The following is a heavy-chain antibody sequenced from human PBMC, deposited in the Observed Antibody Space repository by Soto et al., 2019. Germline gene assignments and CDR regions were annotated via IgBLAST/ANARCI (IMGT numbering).Heavy chain of an antibody. CDR3: ARGIYNNRFDP. Sequence: SETLSLTCAVSGGSSSSGVYSWNWIRQPPGKGLEWIGYIYHSGSTFYNPSLKSRVTISVGRSKNQFSLRLSSVTAADTAVYYCARGIYNNRFDPRGQGTLVTVSS. V-gene: IGHV4-30-2*01. D-gene: IGHD3-10*01. CDR1: GGSSSSGVYS. J-gene: IGHJ5*02. CDR2: IYHSGST.